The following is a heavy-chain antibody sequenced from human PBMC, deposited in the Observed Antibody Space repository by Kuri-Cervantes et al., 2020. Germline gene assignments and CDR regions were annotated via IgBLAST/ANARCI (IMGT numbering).Heavy chain of an antibody. Sequence: GESLKISCAASGFTFSDYYMSWIRQAPGKGLEWVSYISSSGSTIYYADSVKGRFTISRDNSKNTLYLQMNSLRAEDTAVYYCAKGAHYYDSSDDAFDIWGQGTMVTVSS. CDR3: AKGAHYYDSSDDAFDI. CDR1: GFTFSDYY. V-gene: IGHV3-11*04. D-gene: IGHD3-22*01. J-gene: IGHJ3*02. CDR2: ISSSGSTI.